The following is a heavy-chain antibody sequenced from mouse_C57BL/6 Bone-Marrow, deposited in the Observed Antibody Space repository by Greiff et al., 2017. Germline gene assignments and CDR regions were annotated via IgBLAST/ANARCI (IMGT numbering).Heavy chain of an antibody. Sequence: EVKLVESGGGLVKPGGSLKLSCAASGFTFSSYAMSWVRQTPEKRLEWVATISDGGSYTYYPDNVKGRFTISRDNAKNNLYLQMSHLKSEDTAMYYCARGATMIRYFDVWGTGTTVTVSS. CDR3: ARGATMIRYFDV. V-gene: IGHV5-4*03. CDR1: GFTFSSYA. CDR2: ISDGGSYT. J-gene: IGHJ1*03. D-gene: IGHD2-4*01.